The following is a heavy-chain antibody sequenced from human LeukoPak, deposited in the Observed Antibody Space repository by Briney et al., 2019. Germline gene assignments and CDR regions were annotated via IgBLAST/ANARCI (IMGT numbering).Heavy chain of an antibody. CDR1: GYTFIAYY. V-gene: IGHV1-8*02. J-gene: IGHJ5*02. Sequence: ASVKVSCKASGYTFIAYYMHWVRQAPGQGLEWMGWMNPNSGNTGYAQKFQGRVTMTRNTSISTAYMELSSLRSEDTAVYYCARGRGLLWFGAEDWFDPWGQGTLVTVSS. CDR2: MNPNSGNT. D-gene: IGHD3-10*01. CDR3: ARGRGLLWFGAEDWFDP.